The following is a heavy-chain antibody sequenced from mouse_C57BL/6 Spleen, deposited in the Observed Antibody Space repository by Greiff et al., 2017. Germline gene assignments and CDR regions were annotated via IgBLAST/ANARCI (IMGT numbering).Heavy chain of an antibody. Sequence: VQLQQPGTELVKPGASVKLSCKASGYTFTSYWMHWVKQRPGQGLEWIGNINPSNGGTNYNEKFKSKATLTVDKSSSTAYMQLSSLTSEDSAVYYCARGDGYDDGSMDYWGQGTSVTVSS. J-gene: IGHJ4*01. D-gene: IGHD2-2*01. CDR1: GYTFTSYW. CDR2: INPSNGGT. CDR3: ARGDGYDDGSMDY. V-gene: IGHV1-53*01.